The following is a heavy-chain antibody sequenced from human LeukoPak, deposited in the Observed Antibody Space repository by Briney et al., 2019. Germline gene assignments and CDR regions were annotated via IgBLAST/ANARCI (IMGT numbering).Heavy chain of an antibody. CDR2: IYYSGST. V-gene: IGHV4-59*01. CDR1: GGSISSYY. D-gene: IGHD6-6*01. J-gene: IGHJ6*02. CDR3: ARYSSSYLNYGMDV. Sequence: SETLSLTCTVSGGSISSYYWSWLRQPPGKGLEWIGYIYYSGSTNYNPSLKSRVTISVDTSKNQFSLKLSSVTAADTAVYYCARYSSSYLNYGMDVWGQGTTVTVSS.